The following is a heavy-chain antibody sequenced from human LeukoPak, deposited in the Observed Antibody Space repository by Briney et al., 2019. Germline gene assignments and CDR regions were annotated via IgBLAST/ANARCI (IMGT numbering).Heavy chain of an antibody. J-gene: IGHJ4*02. V-gene: IGHV4-4*07. CDR1: GGSISNYY. D-gene: IGHD3-10*01. Sequence: SEPLSLTCTVSGGSISNYYWSWIRQPAGMGLEWIGRIYASGSTNYNPSLKSRVTMSVDTSNNQFSLNLSSVTAADTAVYYCARTSARGAQFDYWGQGTLVTVSS. CDR2: IYASGST. CDR3: ARTSARGAQFDY.